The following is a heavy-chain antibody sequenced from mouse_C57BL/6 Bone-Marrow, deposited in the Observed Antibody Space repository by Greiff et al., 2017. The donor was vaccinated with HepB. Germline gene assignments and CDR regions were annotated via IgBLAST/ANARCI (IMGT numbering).Heavy chain of an antibody. CDR2: ISNLAYRT. CDR1: GFTFSDYG. V-gene: IGHV5-15*01. Sequence: EVQLVESGGGLVQPGGSLKLSCAASGFTFSDYGMAWVRQAPREGPEWVAFISNLAYRTYYADTVTGRFTISRENATNTLYLEMSSLRSEDTAMYYCARHSAGYFDVWGTGTAVTVTS. J-gene: IGHJ1*03. CDR3: ARHSAGYFDV.